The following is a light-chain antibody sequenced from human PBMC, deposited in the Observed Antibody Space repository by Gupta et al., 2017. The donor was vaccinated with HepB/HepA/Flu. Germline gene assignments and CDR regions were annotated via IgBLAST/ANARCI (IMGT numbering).Light chain of an antibody. CDR3: QQRSNWLT. Sequence: EIVLTQSPATLSLSPGERATLSCRASRSVSSYLAWYQQKPGQPPRLLIYGASNRATGIPARFSGSGSGTDFTLTSSGLEPEDCAVYYWQQRSNWLTFGGGTKVEIK. CDR2: GAS. CDR1: RSVSSY. V-gene: IGKV3-11*01. J-gene: IGKJ4*01.